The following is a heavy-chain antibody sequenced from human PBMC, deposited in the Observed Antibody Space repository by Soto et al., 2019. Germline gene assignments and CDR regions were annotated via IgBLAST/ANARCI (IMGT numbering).Heavy chain of an antibody. CDR1: GFTFSSYS. CDR2: ISSSSSTI. J-gene: IGHJ4*02. CDR3: ASWGRSVGHDY. V-gene: IGHV3-48*02. D-gene: IGHD3-16*01. Sequence: EVQLVESGGGLVQPGGSLRLSCAASGFTFSSYSMNWVRQAPGKGLEWVSYISSSSSTIYYADSVKGRFTISRDNAKNSLYLQVNSLRDEDTAVYYCASWGRSVGHDYWGQGTLVTVSS.